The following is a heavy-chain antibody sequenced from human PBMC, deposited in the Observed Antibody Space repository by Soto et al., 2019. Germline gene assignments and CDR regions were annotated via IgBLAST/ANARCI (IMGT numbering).Heavy chain of an antibody. CDR3: ARVLVSYYDSSGYYYYYGMDV. V-gene: IGHV1-69*13. J-gene: IGHJ6*02. Sequence: SVKVSCKASGGTFSSYAISWVRQAPGQGLEWMGGIIPIFGTANYAQKFQGRVTITADESTSTAYMELSSLRSEDTAVYYCARVLVSYYDSSGYYYYYGMDVWGQGTTVTVSS. CDR2: IIPIFGTA. D-gene: IGHD3-22*01. CDR1: GGTFSSYA.